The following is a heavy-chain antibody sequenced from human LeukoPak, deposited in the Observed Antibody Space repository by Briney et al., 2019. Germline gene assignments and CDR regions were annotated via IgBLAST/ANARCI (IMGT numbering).Heavy chain of an antibody. V-gene: IGHV1-46*01. CDR2: INPSGGST. Sequence: ASVKVSCKASGYTFTSYYMHWVRQAPGQGLEWMGIINPSGGSTSYAQKFQGRVTTTRDTSTSTVYMELSSLRSEDTAVYYCASEYSSNDNLNWGQGTLVTVSS. J-gene: IGHJ4*02. CDR1: GYTFTSYY. CDR3: ASEYSSNDNLN. D-gene: IGHD6-13*01.